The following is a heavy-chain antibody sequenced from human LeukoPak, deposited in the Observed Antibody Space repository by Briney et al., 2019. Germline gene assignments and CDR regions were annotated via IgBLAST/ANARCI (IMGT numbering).Heavy chain of an antibody. V-gene: IGHV3-23*01. CDR3: AKDGGEYYDILTGYYPRSYYMDV. CDR2: ISGSGGST. J-gene: IGHJ6*03. CDR1: GFTFSTYG. Sequence: GGSLRLSCVASGFTFSTYGMSWVRQAPGEGLEWVSAISGSGGSTYYADSVKGRFTISRDNSKNTLYLQMNSLRAEDTAVYYCAKDGGEYYDILTGYYPRSYYMDVWGKGTTVTISS. D-gene: IGHD3-9*01.